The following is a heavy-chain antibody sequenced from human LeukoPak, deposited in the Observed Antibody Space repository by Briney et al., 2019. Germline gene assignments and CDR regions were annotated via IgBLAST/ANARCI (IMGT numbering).Heavy chain of an antibody. CDR2: IHPDSGGT. Sequence: GASVKVSCKASGYTFTGFYLHWVRQAPGQGLEWMGWIHPDSGGTNYVQRFQGRVTLTRDTSISTAYMELSRLRSDDSAVYYCTREDYWGQGTLVTVSS. V-gene: IGHV1-2*02. CDR1: GYTFTGFY. CDR3: TREDY. J-gene: IGHJ4*02.